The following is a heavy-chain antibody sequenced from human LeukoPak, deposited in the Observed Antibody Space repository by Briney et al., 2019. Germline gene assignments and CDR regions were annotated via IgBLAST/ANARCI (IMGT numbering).Heavy chain of an antibody. V-gene: IGHV3-64*01. J-gene: IGHJ4*02. CDR3: ARDEGRGGGSYLFDY. CDR2: ISSNGGST. Sequence: PGGSLRLSCAASGFTFSSYAMHWVRQAPGKGLEYVSAISSNGGSTYYANSVKGRFTISRDNSKNTLYLQMGSLRAEDMAVHYCARDEGRGGGSYLFDYWGQGTLATVSS. CDR1: GFTFSSYA. D-gene: IGHD1-26*01.